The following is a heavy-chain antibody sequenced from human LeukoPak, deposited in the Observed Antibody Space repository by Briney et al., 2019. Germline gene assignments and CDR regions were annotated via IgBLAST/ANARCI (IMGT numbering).Heavy chain of an antibody. CDR2: IYYTGST. CDR1: GGSISSSSYY. CDR3: ARDSRSSPDY. J-gene: IGHJ4*02. Sequence: SETLSLTCTVSGGSISSSSYYWGWIRQPPGRGLEWIGSIYYTGSTYYNPSLKSRVTISVDTSKNQFSLKLSSVTAADTAVYYFARDSRSSPDYWGQGTLVTVSS. D-gene: IGHD3-10*01. V-gene: IGHV4-39*07.